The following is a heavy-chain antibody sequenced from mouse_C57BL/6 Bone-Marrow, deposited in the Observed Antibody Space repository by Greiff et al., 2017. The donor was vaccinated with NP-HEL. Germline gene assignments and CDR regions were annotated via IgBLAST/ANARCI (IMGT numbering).Heavy chain of an antibody. CDR3: AGSDDGYYFDD. D-gene: IGHD2-3*01. Sequence: QVQLKESGAELARPGASVKLSCKASGYTFTSYGISWVKQRTGQGLEWIGEIYPRSGNTYYNEKFKGKATLTADKSSSTAYMELRSLTSEDSAVYFCAGSDDGYYFDDWGKGTTLTVSS. CDR2: IYPRSGNT. V-gene: IGHV1-81*01. CDR1: GYTFTSYG. J-gene: IGHJ2*01.